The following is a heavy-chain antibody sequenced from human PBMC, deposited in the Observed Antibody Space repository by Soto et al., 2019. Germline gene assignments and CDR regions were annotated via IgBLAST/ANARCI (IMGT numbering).Heavy chain of an antibody. CDR3: ASDRPYFQDLYDSSGS. Sequence: PSETLSLTCTVSGGSISSGDYYWSWIRQPPGKGLEWIGYIYYSGSTYYNPSLKSRVTISVDTSKNQFSLKLSSVTAADTAVYYCASDRPYFQDLYDSSGSWGQGTLVTVSS. CDR2: IYYSGST. CDR1: GGSISSGDYY. V-gene: IGHV4-30-4*01. J-gene: IGHJ4*02. D-gene: IGHD3-22*01.